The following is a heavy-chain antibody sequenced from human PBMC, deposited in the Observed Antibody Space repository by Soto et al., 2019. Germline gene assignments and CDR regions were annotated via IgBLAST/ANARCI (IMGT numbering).Heavy chain of an antibody. Sequence: PSETLSLTCTVSGGSISSYYWSWIRQPPGKGLEWIGYIYYSGSTNYNPSLKSRVTISVDTSKNQFSLKLSSVTAADTAVYYCARGGGLYDFWSGYPNWPPYGMDVWGQGTTVTVS. CDR1: GGSISSYY. J-gene: IGHJ6*02. CDR3: ARGGGLYDFWSGYPNWPPYGMDV. V-gene: IGHV4-59*01. CDR2: IYYSGST. D-gene: IGHD3-3*01.